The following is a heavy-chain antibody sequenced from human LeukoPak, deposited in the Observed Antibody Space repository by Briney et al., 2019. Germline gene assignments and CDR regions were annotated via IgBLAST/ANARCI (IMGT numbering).Heavy chain of an antibody. J-gene: IGHJ4*02. CDR3: ARGGQYYYDSSGYFGDY. D-gene: IGHD3-22*01. V-gene: IGHV3-21*01. CDR1: GFTFSSYS. CDR2: ISSSSSFI. Sequence: PEGSLRLSCAASGFTFSSYSMNWVRQAPGKGLEWVSSISSSSSFIYYADSVKGRFTISRDNAKNSLYLQMNSLRAEDTAVYYCARGGQYYYDSSGYFGDYWGQGTLVTVSS.